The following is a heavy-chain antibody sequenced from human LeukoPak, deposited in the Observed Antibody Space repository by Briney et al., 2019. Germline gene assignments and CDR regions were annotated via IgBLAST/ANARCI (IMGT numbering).Heavy chain of an antibody. D-gene: IGHD5-12*01. CDR3: ANPQSRGYDYLGH. V-gene: IGHV3-30*18. J-gene: IGHJ4*02. CDR2: ISIDGSEK. Sequence: GGSLRLSCAASGFTFRNYGMHWVRQAPGKGLEWVAVISIDGSEKYYADSVKGRFTISRDNSKNTLYLQMNSLRGDDTAVYYCANPQSRGYDYLGHWGQGTLVTVSS. CDR1: GFTFRNYG.